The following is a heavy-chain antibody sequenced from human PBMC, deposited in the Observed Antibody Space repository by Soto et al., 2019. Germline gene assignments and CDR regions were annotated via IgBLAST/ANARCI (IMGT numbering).Heavy chain of an antibody. D-gene: IGHD4-17*01. CDR2: INPSGGST. V-gene: IGHV1-46*01. CDR1: GYPFTSYY. CDR3: AREEMATTYGGFDY. Sequence: QVQLVQSGAEVKKPGASVKVSCKASGYPFTSYYMHWVRQAPGQGLQWMGIINPSGGSTSYAQKFQGRVTMTRDTSTSTLYMELSSLRSEDTAVYYCAREEMATTYGGFDYWGQGTLVTVSS. J-gene: IGHJ4*02.